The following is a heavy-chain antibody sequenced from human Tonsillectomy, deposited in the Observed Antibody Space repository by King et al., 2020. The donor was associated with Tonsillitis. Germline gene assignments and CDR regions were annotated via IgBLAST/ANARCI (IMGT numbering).Heavy chain of an antibody. J-gene: IGHJ6*02. V-gene: IGHV3-23*04. D-gene: IGHD2-2*01. CDR1: GFTFSSYA. CDR2: ISGSGGST. CDR3: AKGHQLPDYYYYGMDV. Sequence: VQLVESGGGLVQPGGSLRLSCAASGFTFSSYAMSWVRQAPGKGLEWVSAISGSGGSTYYADSLKGRFTISRDNSKNTLFLQMISLRAEDTAVYYCAKGHQLPDYYYYGMDVWGQGTTVTVSS.